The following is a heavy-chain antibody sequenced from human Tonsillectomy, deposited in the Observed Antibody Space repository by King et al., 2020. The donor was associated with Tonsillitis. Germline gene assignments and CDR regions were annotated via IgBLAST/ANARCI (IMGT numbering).Heavy chain of an antibody. CDR3: ARDRNRGDLYYYGMDV. D-gene: IGHD1-14*01. CDR2: ISRSSSDI. V-gene: IGHV3-21*01. Sequence: DVQLVESGGGLVKPGGSLRLSCAASEFTFSNYTMNWVRQAPGKGLEWVSSISRSSSDIHYADSVKGRFTISRDNAKDSLYLQMNSLRAEDTAVYYCARDRNRGDLYYYGMDVGGQGTTVTVSS. CDR1: EFTFSNYT. J-gene: IGHJ6*02.